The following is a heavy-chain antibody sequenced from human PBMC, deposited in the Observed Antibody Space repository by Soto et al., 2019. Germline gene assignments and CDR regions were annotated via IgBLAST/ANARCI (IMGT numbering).Heavy chain of an antibody. CDR2: IGGSSGST. D-gene: IGHD2-2*01. J-gene: IGHJ4*02. V-gene: IGHV3-23*01. Sequence: PGGSLRLSCAASGFTFRSYAMSWVRPAPGKGLEWVSAIGGSSGSTDYAEYVKGRVTNSRDNSKNTLFLQMNNLRAQDTAEKNKAKDRSSTSCYAFDYGGQGTLVTVSS. CDR3: AKDRSSTSCYAFDY. CDR1: GFTFRSYA.